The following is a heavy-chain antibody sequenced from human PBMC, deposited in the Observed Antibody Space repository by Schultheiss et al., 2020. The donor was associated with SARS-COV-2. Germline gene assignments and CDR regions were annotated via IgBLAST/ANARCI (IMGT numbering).Heavy chain of an antibody. CDR2: IDWDDDK. CDR1: GFSLSTSGVG. Sequence: SGPTLVKPTQTLTLTCTFSGFSLSTSGVGVGWIRQPPGKALEWLALIDWDDDKYYSTSLKTRLTISKDTSKNQVVLTITNKDPVDTATYYCARIPLGGYDSSGYSHDAFDIWSQGTVVTV. V-gene: IGHV2-70*01. D-gene: IGHD3-22*01. J-gene: IGHJ3*02. CDR3: ARIPLGGYDSSGYSHDAFDI.